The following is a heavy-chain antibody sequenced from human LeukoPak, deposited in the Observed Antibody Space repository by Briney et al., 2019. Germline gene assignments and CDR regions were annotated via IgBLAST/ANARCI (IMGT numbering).Heavy chain of an antibody. J-gene: IGHJ4*02. CDR3: ARSLDYYGSGSYCDY. CDR1: GGSITSSSYY. D-gene: IGHD3-10*01. CDR2: IFYSGST. V-gene: IGHV4-39*07. Sequence: SETLSLTCTVSGGSITSSSYYWGWIRQPPGKGLQWIGSIFYSGSTYYNSSLKSRVTLSVDTSKNQFSLKLSSVTAADTAVYYCARSLDYYGSGSYCDYWGQGTLVTVSS.